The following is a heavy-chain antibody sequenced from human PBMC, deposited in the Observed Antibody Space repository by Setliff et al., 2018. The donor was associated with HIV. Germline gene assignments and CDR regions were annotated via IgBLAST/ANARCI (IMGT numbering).Heavy chain of an antibody. CDR2: IYQSGRT. J-gene: IGHJ5*02. CDR3: ASRIYYYDESRVLREEGFVP. D-gene: IGHD3-22*01. V-gene: IGHV4-39*01. Sequence: PSETLSLTCSVSGGSINDERYYWSWIRQPPGKGLEWTGSIYQSGRTYYNPSLKSRLTISIDTSKNQFSLKLTSVTAADTAMYYCASRIYYYDESRVLREEGFVPWGQGTLVTVSS. CDR1: GGSINDERYY.